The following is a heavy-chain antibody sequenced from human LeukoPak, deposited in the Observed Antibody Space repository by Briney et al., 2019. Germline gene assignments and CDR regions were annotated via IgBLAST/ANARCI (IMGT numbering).Heavy chain of an antibody. D-gene: IGHD1-14*01. CDR1: GFTFRSHA. CDR3: AKSLGLVGVTGDYYYYYGMDV. V-gene: IGHV3-7*03. Sequence: GGSLRLSCATSGFTFRSHAMHWVRQTPGKGLEWVASIKEDGSERQYVDSVKGRFSISRDNTKGSLSLQLNSLRAEDTAVYYCAKSLGLVGVTGDYYYYYGMDVWGQGTTVTVSS. J-gene: IGHJ6*02. CDR2: IKEDGSER.